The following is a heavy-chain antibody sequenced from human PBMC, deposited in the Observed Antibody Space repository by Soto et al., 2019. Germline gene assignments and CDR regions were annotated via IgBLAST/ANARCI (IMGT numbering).Heavy chain of an antibody. CDR3: ARDRGDYGFWSGYSFYFDY. D-gene: IGHD3-3*01. J-gene: IGHJ4*02. CDR2: IYYSGST. CDR1: GGTISSGGYY. Sequence: SETLSLTCTVSGGTISSGGYYWSWIRQHPGKGLEWIGYIYYSGSTYYNPSPKSRVTISVDTSKNQFSLELSAVTAADTAVYYCARDRGDYGFWSGYSFYFDYWGQGTLVTVSS. V-gene: IGHV4-31*03.